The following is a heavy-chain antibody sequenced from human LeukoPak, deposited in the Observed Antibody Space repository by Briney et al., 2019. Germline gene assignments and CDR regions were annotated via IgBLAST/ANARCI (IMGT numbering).Heavy chain of an antibody. CDR2: ISSSSNYI. V-gene: IGHV3-21*01. CDR1: GFTFSSYY. D-gene: IGHD6-6*01. Sequence: GGSLRLSCAASGFTFSSYYMHWVRQAPGKGLEWVSSISSSSNYIYYADSVKGRFTISRDNAKNSLYLQMNSLRAEDTAWYYWRRGPPGRSSSGGGYFDYWGQGTLVTVSS. J-gene: IGHJ4*02. CDR3: RRGPPGRSSSGGGYFDY.